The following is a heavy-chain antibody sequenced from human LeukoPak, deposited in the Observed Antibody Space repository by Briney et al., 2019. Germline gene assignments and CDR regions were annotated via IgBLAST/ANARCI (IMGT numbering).Heavy chain of an antibody. V-gene: IGHV4-59*01. CDR3: ARDKPHLRPLDI. J-gene: IGHJ3*02. CDR2: IYYSGST. CDR1: GGSINSYY. Sequence: SETLSLTRTVSGGSINSYYWSWIRQPPGEGQEWIGYIYYSGSTNYNPSLKSRVTISVDTSKNQFSLKLSSVTAADTAVYYCARDKPHLRPLDIWGQGTMVTVSS.